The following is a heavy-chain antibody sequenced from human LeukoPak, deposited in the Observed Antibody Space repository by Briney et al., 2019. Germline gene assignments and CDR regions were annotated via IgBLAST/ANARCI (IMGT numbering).Heavy chain of an antibody. D-gene: IGHD3-10*01. Sequence: GGSLRLSRAAPGFTASSNFMAWVRQAPGKGLEWVSVIYGGGSTYYADSVKGRSTISRDNSQNTMYLQVNDLRAEDTAVYYCATWPGSWYGEDYWGQGTLVTVSS. CDR3: ATWPGSWYGEDY. V-gene: IGHV3-53*01. CDR2: IYGGGST. CDR1: GFTASSNF. J-gene: IGHJ4*02.